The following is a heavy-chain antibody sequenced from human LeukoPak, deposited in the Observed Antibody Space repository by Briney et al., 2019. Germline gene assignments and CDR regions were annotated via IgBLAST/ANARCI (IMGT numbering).Heavy chain of an antibody. CDR1: GYTFTGYY. J-gene: IGHJ1*01. V-gene: IGHV1-2*02. Sequence: ASVKVSCKASGYTFTGYYLHWVRQAPGQGLDWMGWINPNSGGTTYAQNFKGRVTMTWDTSISTAYMELSRLRSDDRAVYYCAREWELLRKYLYHGGQGTLVTVSS. CDR2: INPNSGGT. CDR3: AREWELLRKYLYH. D-gene: IGHD1-26*01.